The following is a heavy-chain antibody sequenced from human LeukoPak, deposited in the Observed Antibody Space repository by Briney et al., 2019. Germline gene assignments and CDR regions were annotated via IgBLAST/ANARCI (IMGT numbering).Heavy chain of an antibody. J-gene: IGHJ4*02. V-gene: IGHV3-48*02. CDR3: TRGRYRFLGPNDS. D-gene: IGHD2/OR15-2a*01. CDR2: ITTNSAK. CDR1: GFSLSDYG. Sequence: PGGSLRLSCAASGFSLSDYGISWARQAPGKGLEWISYITTNSAKFYADSVRGRIAISRDNDKNSVYLQMNSLRDEDTAVYYCTRGRYRFLGPNDSWGQGSLVTVSS.